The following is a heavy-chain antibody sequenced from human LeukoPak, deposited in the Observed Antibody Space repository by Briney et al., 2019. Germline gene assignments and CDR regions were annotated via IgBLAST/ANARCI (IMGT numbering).Heavy chain of an antibody. V-gene: IGHV3-30*03. CDR1: GFTFSSYG. D-gene: IGHD3-22*01. J-gene: IGHJ4*02. CDR3: SVMHRYYDGSGYWVQ. Sequence: QTEGSLRLSCAASGFTFSSYGMHWVRQAPGKGLEWVAVISYDGSNKYYADSVKGRFTISRDNSKNTLYMEMNSLRAEDTAVYYCSVMHRYYDGSGYWVQWGQGTLVTVSS. CDR2: ISYDGSNK.